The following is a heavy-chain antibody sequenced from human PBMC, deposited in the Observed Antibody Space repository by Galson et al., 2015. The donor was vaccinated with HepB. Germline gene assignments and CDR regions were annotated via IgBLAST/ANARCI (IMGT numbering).Heavy chain of an antibody. CDR2: IIPILGIA. CDR3: ARDSGPASKPNYGWVGGDYGMDV. Sequence: SVKVSCKASGGTFSSYTISWVRQAPGQGLEWMGRIIPILGIANYAQKFQGRVTITADKSTSTAYMELSSLRSEDTAVYYCARDSGPASKPNYGWVGGDYGMDVWGQGTTVTVSS. V-gene: IGHV1-69*04. CDR1: GGTFSSYT. J-gene: IGHJ6*02. D-gene: IGHD3-10*01.